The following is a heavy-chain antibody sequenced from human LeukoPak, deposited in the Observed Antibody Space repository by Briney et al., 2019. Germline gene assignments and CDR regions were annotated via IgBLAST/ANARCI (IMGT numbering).Heavy chain of an antibody. CDR2: IYYSGST. CDR1: GGSISSYY. CDR3: ARLLLDCSSTSCYPGAFDY. V-gene: IGHV4-59*05. D-gene: IGHD2-2*01. Sequence: SETLSLTCTVSGGSISSYYWSWIRQPPGKGLEWIGSIYYSGSTYYNPSLKSRVTISVDTSKNQFSLKLSSVTAADTAVYYCARLLLDCSSTSCYPGAFDYWGQGTLVTVSS. J-gene: IGHJ4*02.